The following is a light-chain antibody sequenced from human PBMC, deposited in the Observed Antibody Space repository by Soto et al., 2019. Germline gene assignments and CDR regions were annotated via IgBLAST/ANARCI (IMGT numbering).Light chain of an antibody. V-gene: IGKV3-15*01. CDR1: QSVSSN. CDR2: GAS. Sequence: EIVMTQSPATLSVSPGERATLSCRASQSVSSNLAWYQQKPGQAPRLLIYGASTRATGIPARFSGSGSGTEFTLNISSLQSEDFAVYYCQQYNNWPPGTFGPGTKVDIE. CDR3: QQYNNWPPGT. J-gene: IGKJ3*01.